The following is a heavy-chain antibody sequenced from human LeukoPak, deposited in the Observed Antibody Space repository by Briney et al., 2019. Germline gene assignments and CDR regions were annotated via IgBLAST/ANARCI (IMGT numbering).Heavy chain of an antibody. V-gene: IGHV1-46*01. D-gene: IGHD3-22*01. CDR2: INPSGGST. CDR1: GYTFTSYY. J-gene: IGHJ3*02. Sequence: GASVKVSCKASGYTFTSYYMHWVRQAPGQGLEWMGIINPSGGSTSYAQKFQGRVTMTRDTSTSTVYMELSSLRSEDTAVYYCARVMISYYYDSSGYSGAFDIWGQGTMVTVSS. CDR3: ARVMISYYYDSSGYSGAFDI.